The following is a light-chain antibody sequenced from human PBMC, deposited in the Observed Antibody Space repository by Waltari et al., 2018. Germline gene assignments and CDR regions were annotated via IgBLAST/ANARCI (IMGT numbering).Light chain of an antibody. J-gene: IGLJ1*01. CDR1: KLGNTF. Sequence: SSGLTQPPSVSVSTGQTATITCSGGKLGNTFASWYQQRPGHSPVLVIYQDKKRPSGIPERFSGSNSGYTATLTISGALPMDEADYYCLAWDFSTAWTFGTGTRVTVL. V-gene: IGLV3-1*01. CDR2: QDK. CDR3: LAWDFSTAWT.